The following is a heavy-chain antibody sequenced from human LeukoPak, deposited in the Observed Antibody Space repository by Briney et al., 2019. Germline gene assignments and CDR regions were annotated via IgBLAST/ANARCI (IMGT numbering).Heavy chain of an antibody. D-gene: IGHD3-22*01. CDR3: ARRYYYDSSGYWYYFDY. Sequence: PSVTLSLTCTVSGGSISSSSYYWGWIRQPPGKGLEWIGSIYYSGSTYYNPSLKSRVTISVDTSKNQFSLKLSSVTAADTAVYYCARRYYYDSSGYWYYFDYWGRGTLVTVSS. CDR2: IYYSGST. CDR1: GGSISSSSYY. V-gene: IGHV4-39*01. J-gene: IGHJ4*02.